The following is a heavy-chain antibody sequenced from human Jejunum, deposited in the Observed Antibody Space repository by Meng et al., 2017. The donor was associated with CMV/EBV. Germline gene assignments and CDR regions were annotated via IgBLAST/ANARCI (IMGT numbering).Heavy chain of an antibody. J-gene: IGHJ4*02. CDR3: ARRGPTYSSRYFDY. CDR2: MSNLGST. CDR1: GSSIRSGNYY. D-gene: IGHD6-13*01. V-gene: IGHV4-31*02. Sequence: SGSSIRSGNYYWSWIRQYPGKGLEWIGYMSNLGSTDYNPSLGGRGIISMDTSKNQFSLKLNSVTAADTAVYYCARRGPTYSSRYFDYWGLGTLVTVSS.